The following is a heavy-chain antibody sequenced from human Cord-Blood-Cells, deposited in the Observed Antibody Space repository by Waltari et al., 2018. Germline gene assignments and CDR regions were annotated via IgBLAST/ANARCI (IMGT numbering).Heavy chain of an antibody. CDR1: GGSFSGYY. J-gene: IGHJ6*02. Sequence: QVQLQQWGAGLLKPSETLPLTCAVYGGSFSGYYWAWIRPRPGKGLEWIGEINHSGSTNYNPSLKSRFTISVDTSKNQFSLKLSSVTAADTAVYYCARVYYDYVYGMDVWGQGTTVTVSS. CDR2: INHSGST. V-gene: IGHV4-34*01. D-gene: IGHD3-16*01. CDR3: ARVYYDYVYGMDV.